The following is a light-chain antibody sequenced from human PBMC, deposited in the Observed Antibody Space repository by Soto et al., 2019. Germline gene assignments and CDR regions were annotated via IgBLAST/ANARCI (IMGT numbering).Light chain of an antibody. CDR1: QSISSNS. J-gene: IGKJ5*01. Sequence: EIVLTQSPGTLSLSPGERATLSCRASQSISSNSVAWYQQEPGQAPRLLIHGASTRATGIPDRVSGSGSGTDFTLTISRQEPEDFGVYYCQQYGSSPMTFGQGTRLEIK. CDR2: GAS. V-gene: IGKV3-20*01. CDR3: QQYGSSPMT.